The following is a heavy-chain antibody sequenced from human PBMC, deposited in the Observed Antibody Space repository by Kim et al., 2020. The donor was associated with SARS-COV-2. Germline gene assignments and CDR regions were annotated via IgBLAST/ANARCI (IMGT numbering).Heavy chain of an antibody. CDR3: ARALYVGTYYGMDV. J-gene: IGHJ6*02. D-gene: IGHD2-8*01. CDR1: GDSVSSNSAA. CDR2: TYYRSKWYN. Sequence: SQTLSLTCVISGDSVSSNSAAWNRIRQSPSRGLEWLGRTYYRSKWYNDYAVSVKSRITINPETSKNQFSLQLNSVTAEDTAVYYCARALYVGTYYGMDVWGQGTTVTVSS. V-gene: IGHV6-1*01.